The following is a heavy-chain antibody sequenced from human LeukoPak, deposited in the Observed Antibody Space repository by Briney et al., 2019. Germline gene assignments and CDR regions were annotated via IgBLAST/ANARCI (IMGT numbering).Heavy chain of an antibody. V-gene: IGHV1-24*01. CDR2: FDPEVGET. CDR1: GNTLSEFS. J-gene: IGHJ5*02. Sequence: GASLKVSCKVTGNTLSEFSMHWVRQSPGKGLEWMGGFDPEVGETVYAHKFKGRSTMTENTSTEPAYMELTSLRSEDTAVNYCTSDLLAGGLKACAPWGQGTLVIVS. CDR3: TSDLLAGGLKACAP.